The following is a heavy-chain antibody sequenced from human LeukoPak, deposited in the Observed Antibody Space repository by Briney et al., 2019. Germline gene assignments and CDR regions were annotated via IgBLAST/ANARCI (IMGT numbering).Heavy chain of an antibody. CDR3: TRVGIAVAATGYYYMDV. Sequence: PGGSLRLPCTASGFTFGDYAMSWVRQAPGKGLEWVGFIRSKAYGGTTEYAASVKGRFTISRDDSKSIAYLQMNSLKTEDTAVYYCTRVGIAVAATGYYYMDVWGKGTTVTVSS. V-gene: IGHV3-49*04. J-gene: IGHJ6*03. CDR1: GFTFGDYA. D-gene: IGHD6-19*01. CDR2: IRSKAYGGTT.